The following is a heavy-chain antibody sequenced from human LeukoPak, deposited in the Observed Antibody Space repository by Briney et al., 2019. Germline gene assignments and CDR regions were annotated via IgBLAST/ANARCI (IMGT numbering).Heavy chain of an antibody. V-gene: IGHV4-39*07. J-gene: IGHJ6*02. Sequence: SETLSLTCTVSGGSISSSRYYWGWIRQPPGKGLEWIGSIYYSGSTYYNPSLKSRVTISIDTSKNQFSLKLTSVTAADTAVYYCARGRAFYGSGVSAADPYGLDVWGQGTTVTVSS. CDR3: ARGRAFYGSGVSAADPYGLDV. D-gene: IGHD3-10*01. CDR1: GGSISSSRYY. CDR2: IYYSGST.